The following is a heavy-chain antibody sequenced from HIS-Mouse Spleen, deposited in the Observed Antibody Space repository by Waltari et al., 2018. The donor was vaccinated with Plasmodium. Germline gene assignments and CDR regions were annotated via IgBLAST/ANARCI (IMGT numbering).Heavy chain of an antibody. J-gene: IGHJ2*01. V-gene: IGHV3-7*01. CDR3: ASSWYWYFDL. CDR1: GFPFSSYW. D-gene: IGHD6-13*01. Sequence: EVQLVESGGGLFQPGGSLGLSCAASGFPFSSYWMGWVRQAPGKGVEWVANIKQDGSEKYYVDSVKGRFTISRDNAKNSLYLQMNSLRAEDTAVYYCASSWYWYFDLWGRGTLVTVSS. CDR2: IKQDGSEK.